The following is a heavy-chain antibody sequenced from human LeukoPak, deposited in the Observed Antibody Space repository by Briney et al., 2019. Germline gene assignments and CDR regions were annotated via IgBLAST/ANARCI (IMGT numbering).Heavy chain of an antibody. V-gene: IGHV3-20*04. D-gene: IGHD1-26*01. CDR1: GFTFSSYA. CDR3: ARVRWELTTNDAFDI. Sequence: PGGSLRLSCAASGFTFSSYAMSWVRQAPGKGLEWVSGINWNGGSTGYADSVKGRFTISRDNAKNSLYLQMNSLRAEDTALYYCARVRWELTTNDAFDIWGQGTMVTVSS. J-gene: IGHJ3*02. CDR2: INWNGGST.